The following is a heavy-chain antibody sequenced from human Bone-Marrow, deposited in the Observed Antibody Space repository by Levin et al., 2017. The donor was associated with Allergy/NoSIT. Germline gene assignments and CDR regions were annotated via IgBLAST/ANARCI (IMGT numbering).Heavy chain of an antibody. Sequence: ESGPTLVKPPQTLTLTCTVSGFSVSRSGVVVGWVRQPPGKALEWLAFIYWNDDKRYYPSLRSRLTITKDTSKNQVVLTMTNMDPVETGTYYCAYRSTRTEVDFWGQGTLVTVSS. CDR3: AYRSTRTEVDF. CDR2: IYWNDDK. J-gene: IGHJ4*02. V-gene: IGHV2-5*01. D-gene: IGHD1-1*01. CDR1: GFSVSRSGVV.